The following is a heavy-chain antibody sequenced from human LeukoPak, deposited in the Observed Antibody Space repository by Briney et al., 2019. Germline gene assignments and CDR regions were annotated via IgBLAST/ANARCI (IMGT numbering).Heavy chain of an antibody. CDR2: IYSGGST. J-gene: IGHJ4*02. Sequence: PGGSLRLSCAASGFTVSSNYMNRVRQAPGKGLEWVSVIYSGGSTYYADSVKGRFTISRDNSKNTLYVQMNSLRAEDTAVYYCAKRGRYDSSGSYASFDYWGQGTLVTVSS. D-gene: IGHD3-22*01. V-gene: IGHV3-53*01. CDR1: GFTVSSNY. CDR3: AKRGRYDSSGSYASFDY.